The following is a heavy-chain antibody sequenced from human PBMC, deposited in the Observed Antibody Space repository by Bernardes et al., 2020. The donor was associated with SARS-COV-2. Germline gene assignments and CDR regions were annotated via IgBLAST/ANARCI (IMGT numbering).Heavy chain of an antibody. CDR1: GYSISSYYY. CDR2: IYRSGQT. CDR3: ERDNWTPDY. D-gene: IGHD1-20*01. Sequence: SETLSLTCAVSGYSISSYYYWCWILQPPGRPLECIGSIYRSGQTYYNPSLKSRVTISVDMSKNQLPLKLTSVTAADTAVYYCERDNWTPDYWGQGSLVTVSS. J-gene: IGHJ4*02. V-gene: IGHV4-38-2*02.